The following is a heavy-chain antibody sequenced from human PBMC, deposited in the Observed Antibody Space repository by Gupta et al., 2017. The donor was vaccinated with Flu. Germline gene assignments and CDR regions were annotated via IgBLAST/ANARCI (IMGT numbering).Heavy chain of an antibody. Sequence: QAPGQGLEWMGRINPNSGVPNYAQNFQGRVTMTSDTSINTIYMELSGLRSDDTAVYYCAGPRSSPNYYFMDLWGRGTTVTVSS. CDR2: INPNSGVP. J-gene: IGHJ6*03. V-gene: IGHV1-2*06. CDR3: AGPRSSPNYYFMDL.